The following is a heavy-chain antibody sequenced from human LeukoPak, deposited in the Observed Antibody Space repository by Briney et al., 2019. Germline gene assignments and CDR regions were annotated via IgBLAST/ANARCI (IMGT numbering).Heavy chain of an antibody. CDR2: IRREASGGTT. CDR3: ARGPRLYGNWFDP. CDR1: GFKFGDYA. J-gene: IGHJ5*02. D-gene: IGHD1-1*01. Sequence: PGGSLRLSCRGSGFKFGDYAMTWVRQAPGKGLEWVGFIRREASGGTTEFAASVKGRFTTSIDESKSIAYLQMNSLKTEDTGVYYCARGPRLYGNWFDPWGQGTLVTVPS. V-gene: IGHV3-49*04.